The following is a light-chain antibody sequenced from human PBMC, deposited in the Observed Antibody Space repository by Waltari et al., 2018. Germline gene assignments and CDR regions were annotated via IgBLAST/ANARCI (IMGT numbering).Light chain of an antibody. CDR1: ERDVGAYDF. Sequence: QSALTQPASVSGSPGPSITISCSGTERDVGAYDFISWYQQHPGKAPHLIIYEVSNRPSGISNRFSASKSGNTASLTISGLQAEDEADYYCSSYTTSSAPGVFGTGTRVTVL. V-gene: IGLV2-14*01. CDR2: EVS. J-gene: IGLJ1*01. CDR3: SSYTTSSAPGV.